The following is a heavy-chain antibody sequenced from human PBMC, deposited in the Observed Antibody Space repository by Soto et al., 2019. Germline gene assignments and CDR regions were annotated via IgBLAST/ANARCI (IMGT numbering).Heavy chain of an antibody. Sequence: QVQLVQSEAEVKKPGASVKVSCEASGYTFINHGISWVRPAPGQGLEWMGWVSGSNGNTKYAQKFQGRVTMTTETSTSTAHMELRNLRSDDTAVYFCARDFYPLAYYFDPWGQGTLVTVSS. CDR1: GYTFINHG. V-gene: IGHV1-18*04. J-gene: IGHJ4*02. D-gene: IGHD6-13*01. CDR2: VSGSNGNT. CDR3: ARDFYPLAYYFDP.